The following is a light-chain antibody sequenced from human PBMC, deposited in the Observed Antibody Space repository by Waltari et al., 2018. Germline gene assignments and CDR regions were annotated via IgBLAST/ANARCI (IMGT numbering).Light chain of an antibody. V-gene: IGKV2-30*02. CDR1: HSLVHSVGKPY. J-gene: IGKJ1*01. CDR2: KVS. Sequence: VMPQFPLSLPVPLGMPAPISCNSRHSLVHSVGKPYSNWFQQRPGQSPRRLIYKVSNRGSGVPDRFSGSGSGTDFTLKISRVEAEDVGVYYCMQGTHWPPWTFGQGTKVEIK. CDR3: MQGTHWPPWT.